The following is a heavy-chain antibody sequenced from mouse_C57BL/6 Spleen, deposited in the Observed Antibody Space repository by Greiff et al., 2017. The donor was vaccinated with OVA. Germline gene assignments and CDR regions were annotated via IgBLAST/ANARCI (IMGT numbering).Heavy chain of an antibody. Sequence: EVQGVESGAELVKPGASVKLSCTASGFNIKDYYMHWVKQRPEQGLEWIGRIDPEDGENTYAPKFPGKATITVYTSSNTAYLQRSSLTSEDTAVYYCALYYDYDVGDDWGQGTTLTVSS. D-gene: IGHD2-4*01. CDR2: IDPEDGEN. V-gene: IGHV14-2*01. CDR1: GFNIKDYY. CDR3: ALYYDYDVGDD. J-gene: IGHJ2*01.